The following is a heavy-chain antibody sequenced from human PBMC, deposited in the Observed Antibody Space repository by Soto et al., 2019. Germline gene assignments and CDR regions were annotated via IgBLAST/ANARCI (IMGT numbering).Heavy chain of an antibody. CDR3: ARESEDLTSNFDY. V-gene: IGHV3-21*01. CDR2: ISSTTNYI. J-gene: IGHJ4*02. Sequence: PGGSLRLSCAASGFSFSSYAMGWVRQAPGKGLEWVSSISSTTNYIYYADSMKGRFTVSRDNAKNSVYLEMNSLSAEDTALYYCARESEDLTSNFDYWGQGTLVTVSS. CDR1: GFSFSSYA.